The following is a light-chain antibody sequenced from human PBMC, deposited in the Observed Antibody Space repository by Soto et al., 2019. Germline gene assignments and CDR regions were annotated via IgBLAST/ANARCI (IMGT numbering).Light chain of an antibody. CDR1: QDISNY. CDR3: QQYDNLPRT. Sequence: DIQMTQSPSSLSASVGDRATITCQASQDISNYLNWYQQKPGKAPKLLIYDASNLETRVPSRFSGSGSGTDFTFTISSLQPEDIATYYCQQYDNLPRTCGQGTKLEIK. V-gene: IGKV1-33*01. J-gene: IGKJ2*01. CDR2: DAS.